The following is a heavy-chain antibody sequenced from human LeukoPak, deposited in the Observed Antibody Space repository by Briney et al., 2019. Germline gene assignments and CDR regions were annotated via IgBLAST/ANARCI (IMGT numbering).Heavy chain of an antibody. Sequence: GASVKVSCKASGGTFSSYAISWVRQAPGQGLEWMGGIIPIFGTANYAQKFQGRVTITADKSTSTAYMELSSLRSGDTAVYYCTTKYYYDSSDYYVIDYWGQGTLVIVSS. CDR3: TTKYYYDSSDYYVIDY. J-gene: IGHJ4*02. CDR2: IIPIFGTA. CDR1: GGTFSSYA. D-gene: IGHD3-22*01. V-gene: IGHV1-69*06.